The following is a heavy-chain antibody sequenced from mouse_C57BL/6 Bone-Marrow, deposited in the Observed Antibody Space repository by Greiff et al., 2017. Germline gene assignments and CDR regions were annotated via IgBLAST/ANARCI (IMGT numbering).Heavy chain of an antibody. J-gene: IGHJ3*01. CDR3: ASTTVVATDWFAY. Sequence: EVMLVESGGGLVKPGGSLKLSCAASGFTFSDYGMHWVRQAPEKGLEWVAYISSGSSTIYYADTVKGRFTISRDNAKNTLFLQMTSLRSEDTAMXYCASTTVVATDWFAYWGQGTLVTVSA. CDR1: GFTFSDYG. V-gene: IGHV5-17*01. CDR2: ISSGSSTI. D-gene: IGHD1-1*01.